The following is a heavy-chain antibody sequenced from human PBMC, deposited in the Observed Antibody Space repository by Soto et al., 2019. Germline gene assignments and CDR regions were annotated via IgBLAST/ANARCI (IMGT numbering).Heavy chain of an antibody. CDR1: GYTFTNYG. J-gene: IGHJ4*02. CDR3: APHTLDTGMPSGY. Sequence: QVQLVQSGAEVREPGASVKVSCKASGYTFTNYGVSWVRQAPGQALEWMGWIAGYKGNTNYAQKLQGRVTLTTDTSTSTAYMELRSLRSDDTAVYYCAPHTLDTGMPSGYWGQGTLVTVSS. D-gene: IGHD5-18*01. CDR2: IAGYKGNT. V-gene: IGHV1-18*01.